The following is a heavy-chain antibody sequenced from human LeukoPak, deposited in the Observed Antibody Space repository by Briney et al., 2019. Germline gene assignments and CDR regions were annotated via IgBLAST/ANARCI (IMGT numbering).Heavy chain of an antibody. Sequence: GGSLRLSCAASGFTFSSYGMHWVRQAPGKGLEWVAVIWYDGSNKYYAGSVKGRFTISRDNSKNTLYLQMNSLRAEDTAVYYCARGRGWFGERQNYYYYGMDVWGQGTTVTVSS. D-gene: IGHD3-10*01. CDR1: GFTFSSYG. CDR2: IWYDGSNK. CDR3: ARGRGWFGERQNYYYYGMDV. V-gene: IGHV3-33*08. J-gene: IGHJ6*02.